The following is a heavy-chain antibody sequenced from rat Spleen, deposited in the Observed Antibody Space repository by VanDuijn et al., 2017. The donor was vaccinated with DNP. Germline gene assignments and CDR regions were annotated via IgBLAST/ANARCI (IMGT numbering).Heavy chain of an antibody. J-gene: IGHJ3*01. CDR2: ITDGNGNT. Sequence: EVQLVESGGGLVQPGRSLKLSCITSGFTFNNYWMTWIRQVPGKGLEWIASITDGNGNTFYPDSVKGRFTIFRDNAEDTVYLQMSSLRSEDTATYYCAKVRTTGIPGFAYWGHGTLVTVSS. V-gene: IGHV5-58*01. CDR3: AKVRTTGIPGFAY. CDR1: GFTFNNYW. D-gene: IGHD1-9*01.